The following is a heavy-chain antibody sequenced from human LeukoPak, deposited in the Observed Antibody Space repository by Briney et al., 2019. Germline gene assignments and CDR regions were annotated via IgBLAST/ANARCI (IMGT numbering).Heavy chain of an antibody. CDR3: ASAVVPAAAFDI. CDR2: IYHSGST. D-gene: IGHD2-2*01. J-gene: IGHJ3*02. V-gene: IGHV4-38-2*01. CDR1: GYSISSGYY. Sequence: SETLSLTCAVSGYSISSGYYWGWIRQPPGKGLEWIGSIYHSGSTYYNPSLKSRVTISVDTSRNQFSLKLSSVTAADTAVYYCASAVVPAAAFDIWGQGTMVTVSS.